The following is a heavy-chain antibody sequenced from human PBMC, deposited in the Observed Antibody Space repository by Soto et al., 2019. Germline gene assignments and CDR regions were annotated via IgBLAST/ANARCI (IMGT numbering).Heavy chain of an antibody. Sequence: EVQLLESGGGLIQPGGSLRLSCAASGFTISSYGMSWVRQAPGKGLEWVSAISADGSNTYYADSVRGRFTVSRDNSKAALYLQRSALRAGVSAVYYCGPGYRYGGGARGTLVTVSS. CDR1: GFTISSYG. CDR3: GPGYRYGG. D-gene: IGHD5-18*01. CDR2: ISADGSNT. J-gene: IGHJ4*02. V-gene: IGHV3-23*01.